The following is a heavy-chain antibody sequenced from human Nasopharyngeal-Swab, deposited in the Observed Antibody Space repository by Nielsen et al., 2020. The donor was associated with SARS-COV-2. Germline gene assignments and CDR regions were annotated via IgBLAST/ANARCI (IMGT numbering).Heavy chain of an antibody. D-gene: IGHD2-21*02. CDR2: ISSSSSTI. Sequence: GESLKISCAASGFTFSSYSMNWVRRAPGKGLECVSYISSSSSTIYYADSVKGRFTISRDNAKNSLYLQMNSLRDEDTAVYYCASTSDCGGDCGNYYYYGMDVWGQGTTVTVSS. J-gene: IGHJ6*02. V-gene: IGHV3-48*02. CDR1: GFTFSSYS. CDR3: ASTSDCGGDCGNYYYYGMDV.